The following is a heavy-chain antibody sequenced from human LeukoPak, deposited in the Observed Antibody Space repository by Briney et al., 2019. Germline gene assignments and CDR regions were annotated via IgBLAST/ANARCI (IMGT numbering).Heavy chain of an antibody. CDR2: IYYSGST. J-gene: IGHJ5*02. CDR1: GGSISSSSNY. Sequence: SETLSLTCTVSGGSISSSSNYWGWIRQPPGKGLEWIGSIYYSGSTYYNPSLKSRVTISVDTSKNQFSLRLSSVTAADTAVYYCAREGRDFWSGSRGWFDPWGQGTLVTVSS. CDR3: AREGRDFWSGSRGWFDP. D-gene: IGHD3-3*01. V-gene: IGHV4-39*02.